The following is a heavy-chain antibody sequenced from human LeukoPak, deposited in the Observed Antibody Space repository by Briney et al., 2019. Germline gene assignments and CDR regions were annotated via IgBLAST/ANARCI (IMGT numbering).Heavy chain of an antibody. D-gene: IGHD3-10*01. CDR3: ARRGLFGFDP. CDR2: IYYSGST. Sequence: SETMSLTCTVSGGSISSHYWSWIRQPPGKGLEWIGYIYYSGSTNYNPSLKSRVTISVDTSKNQFSLKLSSVTAADTAVYYCARRGLFGFDPWGQGTLVTVSS. V-gene: IGHV4-59*11. J-gene: IGHJ5*02. CDR1: GGSISSHY.